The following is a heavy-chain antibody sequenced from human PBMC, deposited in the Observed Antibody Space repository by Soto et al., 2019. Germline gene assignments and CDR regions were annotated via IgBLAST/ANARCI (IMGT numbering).Heavy chain of an antibody. CDR1: GGSISSTNW. CDR2: IDHSGST. J-gene: IGHJ4*02. Sequence: QVQLQESGPGLVKPSGTLSLTCAVSGGSISSTNWWNWVRQPPGKGLEWIGDIDHSGSTNYNPSLKSRVTMSVDKPKNQVSLKLSSVTAADTAVYYCVRDSGNGWKDYWGQGTLVTVSS. CDR3: VRDSGNGWKDY. D-gene: IGHD6-19*01. V-gene: IGHV4-4*02.